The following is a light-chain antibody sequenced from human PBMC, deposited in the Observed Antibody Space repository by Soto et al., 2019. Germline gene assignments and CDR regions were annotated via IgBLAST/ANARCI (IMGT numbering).Light chain of an antibody. CDR3: QHYFSHPPT. CDR2: GAS. CDR1: QGISSS. V-gene: IGKV1-8*01. Sequence: AIRMTQSPSSFSASTGDRVTITCRASQGISSSLAWYQQKPGKAPKLLINGASTLQIGVPSRFSGRGSGTDFTLTFSYLQSEDFATYYCQHYFSHPPTFGQGTRVEI. J-gene: IGKJ1*01.